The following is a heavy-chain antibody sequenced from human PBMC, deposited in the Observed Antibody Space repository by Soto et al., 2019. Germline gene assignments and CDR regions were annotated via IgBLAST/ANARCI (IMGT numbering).Heavy chain of an antibody. Sequence: SETLSLTCTVSGGSISSYYWSWIRQPPGKGLEWIGYIYYSGSTNYNPSLKSRVTISVDTSKNQFSLKLSSVTAADTAVYYCARLGYCSSTSCYRPNYYYYYYMDVWGKGTTVTVSS. J-gene: IGHJ6*03. CDR1: GGSISSYY. V-gene: IGHV4-59*01. CDR2: IYYSGST. D-gene: IGHD2-2*01. CDR3: ARLGYCSSTSCYRPNYYYYYYMDV.